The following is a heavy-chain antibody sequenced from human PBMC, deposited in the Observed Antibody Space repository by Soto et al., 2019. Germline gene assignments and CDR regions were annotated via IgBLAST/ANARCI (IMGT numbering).Heavy chain of an antibody. J-gene: IGHJ5*02. CDR2: IYYSGST. CDR3: ARLLGYCSGGSCYYAWFDP. V-gene: IGHV4-39*01. CDR1: GGSISSSSYY. Sequence: SETLSLTCTVSGGSISSSSYYWGWIRQPPGKGLEWIGSIYYSGSTYYNPSLKSRVTISVDTSKNQFSLKLSSVTAADTAVYYCARLLGYCSGGSCYYAWFDPWGQGTLVTVSS. D-gene: IGHD2-15*01.